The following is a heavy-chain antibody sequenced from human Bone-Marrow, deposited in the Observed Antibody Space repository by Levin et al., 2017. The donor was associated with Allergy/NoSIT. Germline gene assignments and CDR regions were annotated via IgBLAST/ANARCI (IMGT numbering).Heavy chain of an antibody. V-gene: IGHV2-26*01. Sequence: SGPTLVKPTETLTLTCSVSGFSLTKNKMGVTWIRQPPGKALEWLAHIFSSDDKAYSTSLKNRLTISEDTSESQVILSMTNVDPADTATYYCARVFIGVSGWSILHNWFDPWGHGTLVTVSS. J-gene: IGHJ5*02. CDR1: GFSLTKNKMG. D-gene: IGHD6-19*01. CDR3: ARVFIGVSGWSILHNWFDP. CDR2: IFSSDDK.